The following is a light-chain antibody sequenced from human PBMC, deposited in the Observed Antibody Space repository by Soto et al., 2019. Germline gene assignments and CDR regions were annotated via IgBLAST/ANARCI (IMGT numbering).Light chain of an antibody. V-gene: IGKV1-39*01. CDR1: QNIRGF. CDR2: GTS. J-gene: IGKJ4*01. CDR3: QQSFSNYFT. Sequence: DIVMTQSPFALSVSVGDRVTITCRASQNIRGFLHWYQQKPGKAPKLLIYGTSNLESGVPSRFGGSGSGTDFTLTISGLQLEDFATYYCQQSFSNYFTFGGGTKVEI.